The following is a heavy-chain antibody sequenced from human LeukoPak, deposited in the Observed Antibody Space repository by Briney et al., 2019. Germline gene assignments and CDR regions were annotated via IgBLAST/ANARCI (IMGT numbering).Heavy chain of an antibody. Sequence: GGSLRLSCAASGFTFSTYSMNWVRQAPGKGLEWVSSISSSSDYIYYADSVKGRFTVSRDNAKNSLHLQMNSQRAEDTAVYYCARDIAGRELLDYWGQGTLVTVSS. CDR3: ARDIAGRELLDY. CDR2: ISSSSDYI. CDR1: GFTFSTYS. J-gene: IGHJ4*02. D-gene: IGHD1-26*01. V-gene: IGHV3-21*01.